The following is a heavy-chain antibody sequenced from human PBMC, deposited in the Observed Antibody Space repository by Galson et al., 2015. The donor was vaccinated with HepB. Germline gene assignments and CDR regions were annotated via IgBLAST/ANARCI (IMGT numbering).Heavy chain of an antibody. CDR1: GFTFSSYG. Sequence: SLRLSCAASGFTFSSYGMHWVRQAPGKGLEWVAVISYDGSNKYYADSVKGRFTISRDNSKNTLYLQMNSLRAEDTAVYYCAKEAPELSLNAAFDYWGQGTLVTVSS. D-gene: IGHD3-16*02. V-gene: IGHV3-30*18. CDR3: AKEAPELSLNAAFDY. CDR2: ISYDGSNK. J-gene: IGHJ4*02.